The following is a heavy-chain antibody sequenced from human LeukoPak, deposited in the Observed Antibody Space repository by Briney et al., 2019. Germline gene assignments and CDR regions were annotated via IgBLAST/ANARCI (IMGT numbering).Heavy chain of an antibody. Sequence: SETLSLTCAVYGGSFSGYYWSWIRQPPGKGLEWIGEINHSGSTNYNPSLKSRVTISVDTSRNQFSLKLSSVTAADTAVYYCARGLRRWLRDPFDYWGQGTLVTVSS. D-gene: IGHD5-12*01. V-gene: IGHV4-34*01. CDR1: GGSFSGYY. CDR2: INHSGST. CDR3: ARGLRRWLRDPFDY. J-gene: IGHJ4*02.